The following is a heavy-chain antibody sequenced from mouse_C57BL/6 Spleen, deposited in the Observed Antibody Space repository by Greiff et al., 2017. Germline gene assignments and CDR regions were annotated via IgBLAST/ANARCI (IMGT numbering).Heavy chain of an antibody. V-gene: IGHV1-39*01. J-gene: IGHJ3*01. CDR3: ARDGGAWFAY. CDR1: GYSFPDYN. Sequence: LEESGPELVKPGASVKISCKASGYSFPDYNMNWVKQSNGKSLEWIGVINPNSGTTSYNQKFKGKATLTVDQSSSTAYMQLNRLTSEDSAVYYWARDGGAWFAYWGQGTLVTVSA. CDR2: INPNSGTT.